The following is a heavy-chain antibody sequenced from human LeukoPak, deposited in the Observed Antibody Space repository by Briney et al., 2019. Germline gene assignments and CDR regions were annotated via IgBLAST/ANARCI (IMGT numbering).Heavy chain of an antibody. CDR3: ARGRQQLPFDY. J-gene: IGHJ4*02. D-gene: IGHD6-13*01. V-gene: IGHV3-21*01. Sequence: GSLRLSCAASGFTFSSYSMNWVRQAPGKGLEWVSSISGSSSYIYYADSVKGRFTISRDNAKNSLYLQMNSLRAEDTAVYYCARGRQQLPFDYWGQGTLVTVSS. CDR1: GFTFSSYS. CDR2: ISGSSSYI.